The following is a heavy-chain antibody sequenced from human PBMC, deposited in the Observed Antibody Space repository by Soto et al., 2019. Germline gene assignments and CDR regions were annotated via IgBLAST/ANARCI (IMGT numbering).Heavy chain of an antibody. CDR1: GYSFTSYW. CDR2: IDPSDSYT. CDR3: ARTTYYDILTGYYAYYYYYGMDV. Sequence: PGESLKISCKGSGYSFTSYWISWVRQMPGKGLEWMGRIDPSDSYTNYSPSFQGHVTISADKSISTVYLQWSSLKASDTAMYYCARTTYYDILTGYYAYYYYYGMDVWGQGTTVTVSS. J-gene: IGHJ6*02. D-gene: IGHD3-9*01. V-gene: IGHV5-10-1*01.